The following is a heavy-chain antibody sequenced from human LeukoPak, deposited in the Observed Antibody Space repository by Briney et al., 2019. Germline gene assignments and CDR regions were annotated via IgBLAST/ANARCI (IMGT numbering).Heavy chain of an antibody. D-gene: IGHD5-24*01. Sequence: ASVKVSCTASGYTFTSYDINWVRQATGQGLEWMGWMNPNSGDTGYAQNFQGRVTMTRDTSINTAYMELSSLRSEDTAVHYCARTPRNGYIEGYWGQGTLVTVSS. CDR2: MNPNSGDT. CDR3: ARTPRNGYIEGY. CDR1: GYTFTSYD. J-gene: IGHJ4*02. V-gene: IGHV1-8*01.